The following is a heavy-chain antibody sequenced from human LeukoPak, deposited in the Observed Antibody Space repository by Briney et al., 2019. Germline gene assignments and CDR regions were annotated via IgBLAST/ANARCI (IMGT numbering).Heavy chain of an antibody. CDR2: INANSGTT. CDR1: GFAFSVYA. D-gene: IGHD6-19*01. J-gene: IGHJ5*01. CDR3: AKPISGGLAVTADWFHP. Sequence: GGSLRLSCTASGFAFSVYAMSWLRQPQGKGLEWVSTINANSGTTSYAASVRGRFTISRDNSKNTLYLQLNTLRADDTATYYCAKPISGGLAVTADWFHPWGQGTLVTVSS. V-gene: IGHV3-23*01.